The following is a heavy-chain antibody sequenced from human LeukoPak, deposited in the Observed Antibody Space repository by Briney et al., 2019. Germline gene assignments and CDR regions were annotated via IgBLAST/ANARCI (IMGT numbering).Heavy chain of an antibody. D-gene: IGHD2-15*01. CDR1: GFTFSSYA. J-gene: IGHJ4*02. V-gene: IGHV3-23*01. CDR2: ISGSGGST. CDR3: AKAQRLTDMVVVVAATTDY. Sequence: GGSLRLSCAASGFTFSSYAMSWVRQAPGKGLEWVSAISGSGGSTYYADSVKGRFTISRDNSKNTLYLQMNSLRAEDTAVYYCAKAQRLTDMVVVVAATTDYWGQGTLVTVSS.